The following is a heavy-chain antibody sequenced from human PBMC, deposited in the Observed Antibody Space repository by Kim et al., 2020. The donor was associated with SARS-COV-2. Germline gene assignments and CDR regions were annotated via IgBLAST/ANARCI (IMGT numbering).Heavy chain of an antibody. D-gene: IGHD1-26*01. CDR2: ISSSSSYI. Sequence: GGSLRLSCAASGFTFSSYSMNWVRQAPGKGLEWVSSISSSSSYIYYADSVKGRFTISRDNAKNSLYLQMNSLRAEDTAVYYCARDDTLYSGSYQSPHYYYYGMDVWGQGTTVTVSS. J-gene: IGHJ6*02. V-gene: IGHV3-21*01. CDR1: GFTFSSYS. CDR3: ARDDTLYSGSYQSPHYYYYGMDV.